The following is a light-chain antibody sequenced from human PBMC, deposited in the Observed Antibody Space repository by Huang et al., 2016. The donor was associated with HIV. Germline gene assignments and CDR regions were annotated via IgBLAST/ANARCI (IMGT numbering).Light chain of an antibody. J-gene: IGKJ5*01. V-gene: IGKV3-15*01. CDR3: QQYNDWPPIT. Sequence: EIVMTQSPDTLSVSPGQRVTLSCRASESISSSLAWYQQKSGQAPRLLIYDASTRATDIPARFSGSGSGTEFTLTISSLLPEDFAVYYCQQYNDWPPITFGQGTRLDMK. CDR2: DAS. CDR1: ESISSS.